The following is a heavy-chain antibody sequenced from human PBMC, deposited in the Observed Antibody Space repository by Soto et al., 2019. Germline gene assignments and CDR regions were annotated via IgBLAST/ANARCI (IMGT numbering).Heavy chain of an antibody. Sequence: EVQLVESGGGLVQPGGSLRLSCAASGLTFSSYAMHWVRQAPGKGLEYVSAISSNGGSTYYANSVKGRFTISRDNSKNTLYLQMGSLRAEDMAVYYCARQSYSSYYFDYWGQGTLMTVSS. CDR3: ARQSYSSYYFDY. V-gene: IGHV3-64*01. J-gene: IGHJ4*02. D-gene: IGHD6-13*01. CDR2: ISSNGGST. CDR1: GLTFSSYA.